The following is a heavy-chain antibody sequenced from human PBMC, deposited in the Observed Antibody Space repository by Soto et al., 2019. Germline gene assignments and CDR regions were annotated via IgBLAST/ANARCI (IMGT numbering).Heavy chain of an antibody. CDR3: ATQGYCSSNACYNVDY. V-gene: IGHV5-51*01. Sequence: GESLKISCKGSGYSFTSYWIGWVRQMPGKGLEWMGIIYPGDSNTRYSPSFQGQVTISADKSISTAYLQWSSLKASDTAMYYCATQGYCSSNACYNVDYWGQGTLVTVSS. CDR1: GYSFTSYW. CDR2: IYPGDSNT. J-gene: IGHJ4*02. D-gene: IGHD2-2*01.